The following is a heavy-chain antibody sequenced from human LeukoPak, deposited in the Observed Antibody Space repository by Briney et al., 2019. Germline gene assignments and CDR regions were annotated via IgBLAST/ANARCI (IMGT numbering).Heavy chain of an antibody. CDR2: IYYSGST. CDR3: ARDPSIFGVVNYAFDI. D-gene: IGHD3-3*01. Sequence: PSETLSLTCTVSGGSISSYYWSWIRQPPGKGLEWIGYIYYSGSTDYNPSLKSRVTISVDTSKNQISLRLSSVTAADTAVYYCARDPSIFGVVNYAFDIWGQGKMVTVSS. V-gene: IGHV4-59*01. CDR1: GGSISSYY. J-gene: IGHJ3*02.